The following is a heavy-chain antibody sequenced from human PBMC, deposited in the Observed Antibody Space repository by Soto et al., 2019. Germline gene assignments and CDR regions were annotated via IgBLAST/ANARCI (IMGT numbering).Heavy chain of an antibody. V-gene: IGHV4-4*02. CDR1: GGSISSANW. J-gene: IGHJ4*02. D-gene: IGHD2-8*02. CDR3: ARDKITGLFDY. CDR2: INHSGST. Sequence: SESLSRTCAVSGGSISSANWWNWVRQPPGKGLEWIGEINHSGSTNYNPSLKSRVTISVDTSKNQFSLKLTSVTAADTAVYYCARDKITGLFDYWGQGTLVTVSS.